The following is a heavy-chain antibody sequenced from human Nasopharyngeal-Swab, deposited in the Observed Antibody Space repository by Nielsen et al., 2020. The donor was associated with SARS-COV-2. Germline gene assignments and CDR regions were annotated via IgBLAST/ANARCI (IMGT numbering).Heavy chain of an antibody. V-gene: IGHV3-21*01. CDR2: ISSSSSYI. J-gene: IGHJ6*02. D-gene: IGHD6-13*01. CDR1: GFTFSSYS. CDR3: AGRPRYSSSWYSPYYYHGMDV. Sequence: GESLKISCAASGFTFSSYSMNWVRQAPGKGLEWVSSISSSSSYIYYADSVKGRFTISRDNAKNSLYLQMNSLRAEDTAVYYCAGRPRYSSSWYSPYYYHGMDVWGQGTTVTVSS.